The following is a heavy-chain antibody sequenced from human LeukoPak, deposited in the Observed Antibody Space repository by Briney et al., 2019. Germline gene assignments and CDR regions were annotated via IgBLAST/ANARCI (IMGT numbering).Heavy chain of an antibody. CDR3: AREVGASTTNFDY. D-gene: IGHD1-26*01. J-gene: IGHJ4*02. CDR1: GGSISSGGYY. V-gene: IGHV4-30-2*01. Sequence: SETLSLTCTVSGGSISSGGYYWSWIRQPPGKGLEWIGYIYHSGSTYYNPSLKSRVTISVDRSKNQFSLKLSSVTAADTAVYYCAREVGASTTNFDYWGQGTLVTVSS. CDR2: IYHSGST.